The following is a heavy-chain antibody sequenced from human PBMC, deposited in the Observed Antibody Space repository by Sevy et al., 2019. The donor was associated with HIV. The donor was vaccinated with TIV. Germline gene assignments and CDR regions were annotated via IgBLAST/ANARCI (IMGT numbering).Heavy chain of an antibody. J-gene: IGHJ3*02. V-gene: IGHV3-23*01. CDR2: ISGSGGST. Sequence: GGSLRLSCATSGFTFGTHAMSWVRQAPGKGLEWVSGISGSGGSTYYADSVKGRFTISRDKSKKTLYLQVNSLRAEDTAVYYCAKGVYDFWSGRSDIFDIWGQRTMVTVSS. CDR1: GFTFGTHA. D-gene: IGHD3-3*01. CDR3: AKGVYDFWSGRSDIFDI.